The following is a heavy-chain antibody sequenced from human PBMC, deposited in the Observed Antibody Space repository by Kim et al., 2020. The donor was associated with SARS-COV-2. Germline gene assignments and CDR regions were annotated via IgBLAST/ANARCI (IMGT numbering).Heavy chain of an antibody. CDR1: GFSFSTHG. CDR2: ISNSGSNT. Sequence: GGSLRLSCTASGFSFSTHGMNWVRQAPGKGLEWVSGISNSGSNTYYADSVKGRCTISRDNSKNTLSLQMDNLRADDTAVYYCAIHTASSSYWGQGTLVTV. J-gene: IGHJ4*02. CDR3: AIHTASSSY. V-gene: IGHV3-23*01. D-gene: IGHD6-6*01.